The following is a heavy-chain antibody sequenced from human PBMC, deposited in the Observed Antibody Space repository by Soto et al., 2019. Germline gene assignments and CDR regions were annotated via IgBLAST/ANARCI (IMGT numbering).Heavy chain of an antibody. Sequence: PSETLSLTCTVSGGSISSSSYHWGWIRQPPGKGLEWIGSIYYSGSTYYNPSLKSRVTISVDTSKNQFSLKLSSVTAADTAVYYCARGGDSSGSLFDYWGQGTLVTVSS. D-gene: IGHD3-22*01. V-gene: IGHV4-39*07. CDR1: GGSISSSSYH. J-gene: IGHJ4*02. CDR2: IYYSGST. CDR3: ARGGDSSGSLFDY.